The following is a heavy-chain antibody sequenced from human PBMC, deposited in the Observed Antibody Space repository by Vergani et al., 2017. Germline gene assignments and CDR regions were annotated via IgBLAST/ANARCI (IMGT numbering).Heavy chain of an antibody. CDR1: GGPISSGSYY. Sequence: QVQLQESGPGLVKPSQTLSLTCTVSGGPISSGSYYWSWIRQPAGKGLEWIGRIYTSGSTNYNPSLKSRVTISVDTSKNQFSLKLSSVPDADTAVYYCARATVDAFDIWGQGTMVTVSS. CDR2: IYTSGST. CDR3: ARATVDAFDI. D-gene: IGHD4-17*01. V-gene: IGHV4-61*02. J-gene: IGHJ3*02.